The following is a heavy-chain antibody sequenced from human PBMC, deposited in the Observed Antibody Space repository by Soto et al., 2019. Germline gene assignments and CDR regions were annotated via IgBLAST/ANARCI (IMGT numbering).Heavy chain of an antibody. J-gene: IGHJ4*02. CDR2: IYYSGST. CDR3: ARHAEYFGGYVYYFDY. CDR1: CGSIISSGYY. V-gene: IGHV4-39*01. Sequence: SETLSLTCTFSCGSIISSGYYWGWIRQPPGKGLEWIGSIYYSGSTYYNPSLKSRVTISVDTSKNQFSLKLSSVTAADTAVYYCARHAEYFGGYVYYFDYWGQGTLVTVSS. D-gene: IGHD3-16*01.